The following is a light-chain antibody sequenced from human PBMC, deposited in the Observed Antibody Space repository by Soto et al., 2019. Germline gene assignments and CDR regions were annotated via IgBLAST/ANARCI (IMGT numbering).Light chain of an antibody. CDR2: DSS. J-gene: IGKJ4*01. Sequence: EIVLTQSPGTLSLSPGERDTLSCRASQTINNYVAWYQQKPCQAPRLRIYDSSLRATGVPDRFSGSGSRTDFTLTISRLEPEDFALYYCQQYVDSSETFRGGTKVEIK. V-gene: IGKV3-20*01. CDR3: QQYVDSSET. CDR1: QTINNY.